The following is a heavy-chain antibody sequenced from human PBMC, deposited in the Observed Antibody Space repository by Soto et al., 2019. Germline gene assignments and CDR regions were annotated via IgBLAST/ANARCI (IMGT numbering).Heavy chain of an antibody. D-gene: IGHD6-13*01. Sequence: GGSLRLSCAASGFTFSSYGMHWVRQAPGKGLEWVAVISYDGSNKYYADSVKGRFTISRDNSKNTLYLQMSSLRAEDTAVYYSAKDREGGSGQLVAHWGQGTLVTVSS. CDR3: AKDREGGSGQLVAH. CDR2: ISYDGSNK. J-gene: IGHJ4*02. V-gene: IGHV3-30*18. CDR1: GFTFSSYG.